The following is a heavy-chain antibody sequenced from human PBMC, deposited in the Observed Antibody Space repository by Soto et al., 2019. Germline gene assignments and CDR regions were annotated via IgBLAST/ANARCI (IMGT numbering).Heavy chain of an antibody. CDR3: ARLRGLGGFGAQSSFDH. CDR1: GYSFTSYW. Sequence: GESLKISCKASGYSFTSYWIGWVRQMPGKGLEWMGIIFPGDSDTRYSPSFQGQVTISDDKSISTAYLHLNILKSSDTAIYYCARLRGLGGFGAQSSFDHWGQGTLVTVSS. J-gene: IGHJ4*02. D-gene: IGHD3-10*01. V-gene: IGHV5-51*01. CDR2: IFPGDSDT.